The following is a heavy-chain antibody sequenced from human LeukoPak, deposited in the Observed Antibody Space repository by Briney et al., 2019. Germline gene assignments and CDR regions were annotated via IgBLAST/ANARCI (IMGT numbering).Heavy chain of an antibody. D-gene: IGHD3-10*01. V-gene: IGHV5-51*01. J-gene: IGHJ4*02. CDR3: ATSGRGQSTHRYYFDY. CDR2: IYPGDSDT. CDR1: GYNFTTFW. Sequence: GESLKISCKGSGYNFTTFWIGWVRQMPGKGLEWMGIIYPGDSDTRYSPSFQGQVTISADKSISTAYLQWSSLKASDTAMYYCATSGRGQSTHRYYFDYWGQGTLVTVSS.